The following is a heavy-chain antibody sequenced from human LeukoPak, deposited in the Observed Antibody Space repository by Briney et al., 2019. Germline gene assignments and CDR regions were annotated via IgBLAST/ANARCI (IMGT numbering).Heavy chain of an antibody. D-gene: IGHD1-20*01. Sequence: GRSLKLSCAASGFTFSTYAMHWVRQAPGKGLQWVAVISYDGSNKYYADSVKGRFTSSRDNSKNTLYLQMNSLSAEDTALYYCATGHNWNDGRFYFYGIDGCGQGTTVTVSS. J-gene: IGHJ6*02. CDR3: ATGHNWNDGRFYFYGIDG. V-gene: IGHV3-30-3*01. CDR1: GFTFSTYA. CDR2: ISYDGSNK.